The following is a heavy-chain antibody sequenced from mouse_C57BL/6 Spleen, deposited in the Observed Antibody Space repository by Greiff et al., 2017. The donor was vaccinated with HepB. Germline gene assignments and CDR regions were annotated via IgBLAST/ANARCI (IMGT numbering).Heavy chain of an antibody. J-gene: IGHJ4*01. Sequence: VQLKESGPELVKPGASVKMSCKASGYTFTDYNMHWVKQSHGKSLEWIGYINPNNGGTSYNQKFKGKATLTVNKSSSTAYMELRSLTSEDSAVYYCARSRLRPYAMDYWGQGTSVTVSS. CDR2: INPNNGGT. V-gene: IGHV1-22*01. CDR1: GYTFTDYN. D-gene: IGHD2-4*01. CDR3: ARSRLRPYAMDY.